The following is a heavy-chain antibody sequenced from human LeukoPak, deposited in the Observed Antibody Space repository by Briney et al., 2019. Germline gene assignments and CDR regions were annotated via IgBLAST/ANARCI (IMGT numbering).Heavy chain of an antibody. CDR1: GYTFTSYD. D-gene: IGHD2-2*01. Sequence: ASVKVSCKASGYTFTSYDINWVRQAPGQGLEWLGMINPKGDYTKYARNFQGRLTVTSDTSTNTVYMELSSLRSDDTAVYYCARDYVASSTSIWSYYYLDVWGKGTTVTVSS. J-gene: IGHJ6*03. CDR2: INPKGDYT. CDR3: ARDYVASSTSIWSYYYLDV. V-gene: IGHV1-46*01.